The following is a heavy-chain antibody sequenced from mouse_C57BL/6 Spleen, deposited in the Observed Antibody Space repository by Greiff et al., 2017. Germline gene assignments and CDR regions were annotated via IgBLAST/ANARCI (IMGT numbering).Heavy chain of an antibody. Sequence: EVKLQQSGPELVKPGASVKISCKASGYTFTDYYMNWVKQSHGKSLEWIGDINPNNGGTSYNQKFKGKATLTVDKSSSTAYMELRSLTSEDSAVYYCARGYDGYYADYWGQGTTLTVSS. CDR3: ARGYDGYYADY. D-gene: IGHD2-3*01. V-gene: IGHV1-26*01. J-gene: IGHJ2*01. CDR1: GYTFTDYY. CDR2: INPNNGGT.